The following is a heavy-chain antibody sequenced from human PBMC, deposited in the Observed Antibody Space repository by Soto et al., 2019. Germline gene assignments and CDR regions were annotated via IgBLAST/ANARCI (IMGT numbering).Heavy chain of an antibody. CDR1: GFTFSDYA. CDR2: VSHDGRNT. D-gene: IGHD4-4*01. CDR3: ARPLWRDDYNWGYFDL. Sequence: RLSCAASGFTFSDYAMHWVRQAPGTGLEWVAVVSHDGRNTHYADSVKGRFTISRDNSKNTLYLQMNSLRTEDTAVYYCARPLWRDDYNWGYFDLWGRGTLVTVSS. V-gene: IGHV3-30*19. J-gene: IGHJ2*01.